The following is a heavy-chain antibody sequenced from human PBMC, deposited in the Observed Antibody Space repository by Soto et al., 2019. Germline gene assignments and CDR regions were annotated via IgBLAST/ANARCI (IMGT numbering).Heavy chain of an antibody. CDR3: ARDIEGYYDILTGYYPGGAFDI. CDR2: INPNSGGT. J-gene: IGHJ3*02. D-gene: IGHD3-9*01. Sequence: QVPLVQSGAEVKKPGASVKVSCKASGYTFTGYYMHWVRQAPGQGLEWMGWINPNSGGTNYAQKFQGWVTMTRDTSISTAYMELSRLRSDDTAVYYCARDIEGYYDILTGYYPGGAFDIWGQGTMVTVSS. CDR1: GYTFTGYY. V-gene: IGHV1-2*04.